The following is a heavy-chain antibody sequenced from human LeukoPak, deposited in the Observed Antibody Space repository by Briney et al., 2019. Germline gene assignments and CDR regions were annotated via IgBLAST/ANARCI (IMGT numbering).Heavy chain of an antibody. V-gene: IGHV4-39*01. J-gene: IGHJ6*02. D-gene: IGHD2-2*02. CDR3: ATAPILRGEAGEQYKYGMDV. CDR2: LFYTGTT. CDR1: GDSITSGTYY. Sequence: KPSETLSLTCTVSGDSITSGTYYWGWFRQPPGKGLEWIGSLFYTGTTYSNPSLRSRVTISADMSKHQFSLRLTSVTAADTAVYYCATAPILRGEAGEQYKYGMDVWGQGTTVIVSS.